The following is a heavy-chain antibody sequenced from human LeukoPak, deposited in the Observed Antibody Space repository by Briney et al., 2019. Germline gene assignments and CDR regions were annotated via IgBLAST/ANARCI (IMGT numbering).Heavy chain of an antibody. V-gene: IGHV4-30-2*01. CDR3: ARAWCSGGSCCWFDP. Sequence: NTSDTLSLTCAVSGGSISSGGYSWSWIRQPPGKGLEWIGYIYHSGSTYYNPSLKSRVTISVDRSKNQFSLKLSSVTAADTAVYYCARAWCSGGSCCWFDPWGQGTLVTVSS. CDR2: IYHSGST. J-gene: IGHJ5*02. D-gene: IGHD2-15*01. CDR1: GGSISSGGYS.